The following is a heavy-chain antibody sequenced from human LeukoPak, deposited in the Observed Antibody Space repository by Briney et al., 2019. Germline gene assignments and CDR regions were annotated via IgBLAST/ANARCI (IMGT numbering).Heavy chain of an antibody. J-gene: IGHJ6*02. CDR3: ARNQQLGGHSYYYYGMDV. V-gene: IGHV3-23*01. CDR1: GFTSIAYA. Sequence: GGSLRLSCVGSGFTSIAYALTWACQAPGKGLEWVSGISGGGVTTYYADSVKGRFTISRDNSKNTLYLQMNSLRADDTAIYYCARNQQLGGHSYYYYGMDVWGQGTTVTVSS. CDR2: ISGGGVTT. D-gene: IGHD3-16*01.